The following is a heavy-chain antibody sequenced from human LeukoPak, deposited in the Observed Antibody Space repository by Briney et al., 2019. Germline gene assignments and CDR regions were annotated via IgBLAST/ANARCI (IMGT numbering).Heavy chain of an antibody. CDR3: ARDGPPYYYGSRTLGY. V-gene: IGHV1-2*02. D-gene: IGHD3-22*01. J-gene: IGHJ4*02. CDR1: GYTFTGYY. Sequence: ASVKVSCKASGYTFTGYYMPWVRQAPGQGLEWMGWINPNSGGTNYAQKFQGRVTMTRDTSISTAYMELSRLRSDDTAVYYCARDGPPYYYGSRTLGYWGQGTLVTVSS. CDR2: INPNSGGT.